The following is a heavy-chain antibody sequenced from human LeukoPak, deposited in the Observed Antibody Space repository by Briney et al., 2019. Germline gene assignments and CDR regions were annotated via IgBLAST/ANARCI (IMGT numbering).Heavy chain of an antibody. CDR3: ASPGSSGWYVDPYFDY. J-gene: IGHJ4*02. Sequence: SETLSLTCAVYGGSFSGYYWSWIRQPPGKGLEWIGEINHSGSTNYNPSLKSRVTIPVDTSKNQFSLKLSSVTAADTAVYYCASPGSSGWYVDPYFDYWGQGTLVTVSS. CDR2: INHSGST. V-gene: IGHV4-34*01. CDR1: GGSFSGYY. D-gene: IGHD6-19*01.